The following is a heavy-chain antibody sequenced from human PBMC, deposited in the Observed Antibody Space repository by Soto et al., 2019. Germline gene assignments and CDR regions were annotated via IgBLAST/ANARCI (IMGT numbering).Heavy chain of an antibody. CDR2: INPNNGVT. Sequence: QVQLVQSGAEVKRPGASVKVSCKASGYMFTGFYLHWVRQAPGQGLEWMGWINPNNGVTTYAKNFQGRVTMTRDSSISTAYMELSSLRSDDTAVYFCAAAASPVAGRHPDFWGQGTVVTVSS. D-gene: IGHD6-19*01. V-gene: IGHV1-2*02. CDR1: GYMFTGFY. J-gene: IGHJ4*02. CDR3: AAAASPVAGRHPDF.